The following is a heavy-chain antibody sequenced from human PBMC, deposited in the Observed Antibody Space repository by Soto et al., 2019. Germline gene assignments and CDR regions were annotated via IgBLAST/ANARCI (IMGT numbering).Heavy chain of an antibody. J-gene: IGHJ6*02. CDR3: ERVVWLRFYYCYGMDV. D-gene: IGHD5-12*01. CDR2: IIPIFGKT. Sequence: QVQLVQSGAEVKKPGSSVKVSCKASGGTFSSYAISWVRQAPGQVLEWMGGIIPIFGKTNYAQKCHGRVTNTADQSTSTAYIELSSLRYEDTVVYYCERVVWLRFYYCYGMDVWGQGTTVTVSS. V-gene: IGHV1-69*01. CDR1: GGTFSSYA.